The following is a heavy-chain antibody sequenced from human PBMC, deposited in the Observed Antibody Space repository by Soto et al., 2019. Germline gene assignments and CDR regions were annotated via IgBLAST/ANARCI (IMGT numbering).Heavy chain of an antibody. CDR2: IWSDGSNK. J-gene: IGHJ4*02. CDR3: ATDSGGSPFDY. V-gene: IGHV3-33*01. Sequence: QVQLVESGGGVVRPGMSLRLSCAASGFTFSSYGMHWVRQAPGKGLEWVAVIWSDGSNKYYADSVKGRFTISRDNSKHTLYLQMNSLRAEDTAVYYCATDSGGSPFDYWGQGTLVTVSS. D-gene: IGHD1-26*01. CDR1: GFTFSSYG.